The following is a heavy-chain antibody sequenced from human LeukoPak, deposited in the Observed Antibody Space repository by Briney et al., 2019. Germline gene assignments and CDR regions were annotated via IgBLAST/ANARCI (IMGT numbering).Heavy chain of an antibody. CDR2: SRNKANSYST. V-gene: IGHV3-72*01. CDR1: GFIFSDHY. Sequence: GGSLRLSCAASGFIFSDHYMDWVRQAPGKGLEWVARSRNKANSYSTVYAASVQGRFTISRDESKNSLYLQMNSLITEDTAVYFCARGFHSFDIWGQGTMVTVSS. CDR3: ARGFHSFDI. J-gene: IGHJ3*02.